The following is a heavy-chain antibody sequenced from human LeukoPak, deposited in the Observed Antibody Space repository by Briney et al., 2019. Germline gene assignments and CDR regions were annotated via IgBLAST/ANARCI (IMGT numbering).Heavy chain of an antibody. D-gene: IGHD4-23*01. V-gene: IGHV3-21*06. CDR3: ARGTIGGNPASAY. CDR2: IGTDGYS. Sequence: GGSLRLSCAASGFTFSTYEMNWIRQAPGKGLEWVSSIGTDGYSYSAVSVKGRFTISRDNAKSTLYLQMDSLTVEDTALYYCARGTIGGNPASAYWGQGTLVTVSS. J-gene: IGHJ4*02. CDR1: GFTFSTYE.